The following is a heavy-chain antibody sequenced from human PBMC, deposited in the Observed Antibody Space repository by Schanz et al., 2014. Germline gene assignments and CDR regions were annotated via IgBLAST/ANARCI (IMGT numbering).Heavy chain of an antibody. Sequence: QVQLVQSGAEVKKPGASVKVSCKASGYTFTSYGISWVRQAPGQGLGWMGWISAYTNNTNYAQKVQGRVTMTTDTSTGTAYMELRSLRSDDTAVYYCARDRRRYCSTASCLHDNWFDPWGQGTLVIVSS. CDR2: ISAYTNNT. CDR1: GYTFTSYG. V-gene: IGHV1-18*01. CDR3: ARDRRRYCSTASCLHDNWFDP. J-gene: IGHJ5*02. D-gene: IGHD2-2*01.